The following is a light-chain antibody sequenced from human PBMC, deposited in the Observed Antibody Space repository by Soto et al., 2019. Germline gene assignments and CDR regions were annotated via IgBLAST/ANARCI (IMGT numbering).Light chain of an antibody. J-gene: IGKJ2*01. V-gene: IGKV3-20*01. CDR1: QSVSSRN. CDR2: GAS. CDR3: LRYGDSPPAYT. Sequence: EIVLTQSPGTVSLSPGERATLSCRASQSVSSRNLAWYRQKPGQAPSLLIFGASNRATGIPDRFSGSGSGPHFTLTISRLEPEACAVYYCLRYGDSPPAYTFGQGTKLEIK.